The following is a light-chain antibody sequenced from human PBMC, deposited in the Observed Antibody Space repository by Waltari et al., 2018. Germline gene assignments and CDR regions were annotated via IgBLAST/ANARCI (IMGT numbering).Light chain of an antibody. Sequence: QSALTQPASVSGSPGQSLTISCTGTSSDYGGYNYVSWYQQHPGKAPTLMIYDVSNRPSGVSNRFSGSKSGNTASLTISGLQAEDEADYYCSSYTSSSSDVVFGGGTKLTVL. CDR2: DVS. CDR1: SSDYGGYNY. V-gene: IGLV2-14*03. J-gene: IGLJ2*01. CDR3: SSYTSSSSDVV.